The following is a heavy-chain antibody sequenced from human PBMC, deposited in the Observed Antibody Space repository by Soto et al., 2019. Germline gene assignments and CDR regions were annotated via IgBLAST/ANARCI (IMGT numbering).Heavy chain of an antibody. J-gene: IGHJ5*02. Sequence: QVQLVQSGAEVKKPGSSVKVSCKASGGTFSSYAISWVRQAPGQGLEWMGGIIPIFGTANYAQKFQGRVTITADESTSTAYMELSSLRSEDTAVYYCARDRYCSGGSCYSWYNWFDPWGQGTLVTVSS. CDR2: IIPIFGTA. D-gene: IGHD2-15*01. V-gene: IGHV1-69*12. CDR1: GGTFSSYA. CDR3: ARDRYCSGGSCYSWYNWFDP.